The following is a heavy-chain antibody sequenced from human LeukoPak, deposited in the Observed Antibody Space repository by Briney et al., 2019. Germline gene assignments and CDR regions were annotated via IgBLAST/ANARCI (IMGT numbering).Heavy chain of an antibody. Sequence: GGSLRLSCAASGFTFSSYSMNWVRQAPGKGLEWVSSISSSSSYIYYADSVKGRFTISRDNAKNSLYLQMNSLRAEDTAVYYCAGGGSSSWYSGAFDIWGQGTMVTVSS. D-gene: IGHD6-13*01. CDR3: AGGGSSSWYSGAFDI. CDR1: GFTFSSYS. CDR2: ISSSSSYI. V-gene: IGHV3-21*01. J-gene: IGHJ3*02.